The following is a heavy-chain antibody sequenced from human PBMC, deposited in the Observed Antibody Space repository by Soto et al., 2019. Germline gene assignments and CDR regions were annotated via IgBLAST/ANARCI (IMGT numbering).Heavy chain of an antibody. J-gene: IGHJ3*02. CDR3: ARTLRSGWDPDAFDI. CDR1: GGSISSYY. CDR2: IYYSGST. Sequence: SETLSLTCTVSGGSISSYYWSWIRQPPGKGLEWIGYIYYSGSTNYNPSLKSRVTISVDTSKSQFSLKLSSVTAADTAVYYCARTLRSGWDPDAFDIWGQGTMVTVS. V-gene: IGHV4-59*01. D-gene: IGHD6-19*01.